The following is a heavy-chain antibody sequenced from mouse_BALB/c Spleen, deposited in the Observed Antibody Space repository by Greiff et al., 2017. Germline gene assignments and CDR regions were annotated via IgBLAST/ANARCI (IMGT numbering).Heavy chain of an antibody. V-gene: IGHV1-15*01. D-gene: IGHD1-1*01. CDR3: TRGGYYGSSKGLDY. J-gene: IGHJ2*01. Sequence: QVQLQQSGAELVRPGASVTLSCKASGYTFTDYEMHWVKQTPVHGLEWIGAIDPETGGTAYNQKFKGKATLTADKSSSTAYMELRSLTSEDSAVYYCTRGGYYGSSKGLDYWGQGTTLTVSS. CDR2: IDPETGGT. CDR1: GYTFTDYE.